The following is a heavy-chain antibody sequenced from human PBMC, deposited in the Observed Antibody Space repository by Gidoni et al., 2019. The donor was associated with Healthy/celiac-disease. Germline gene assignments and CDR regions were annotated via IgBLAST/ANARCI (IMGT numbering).Heavy chain of an antibody. D-gene: IGHD2-2*02. CDR3: ARVVPAAIFFGRGMDV. CDR1: GYTFTSYG. V-gene: IGHV1-18*01. J-gene: IGHJ6*02. Sequence: QVQLVQSGAEVKKPVASVKVSCKASGYTFTSYGISWVRQAPGQGLEWMGWISAYNGNTNYAQKLQGRVTMTTDTSTSTAYMELRSLRSDDTAVYYCARVVPAAIFFGRGMDVWGQGTTVTVSS. CDR2: ISAYNGNT.